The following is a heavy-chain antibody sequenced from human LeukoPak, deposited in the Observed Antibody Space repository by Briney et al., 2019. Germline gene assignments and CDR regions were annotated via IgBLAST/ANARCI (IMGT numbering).Heavy chain of an antibody. CDR1: GFTVSSNY. Sequence: GGSLRLSCAASGFTVSSNYMSWVRQAPGKGLEWVSVIYSGGSTYYADSVKGRFTISRDNAKNSLYLQMNSLRAEDTAVYYCAPSGRGWDRYFDYWGQGTLVTVSS. J-gene: IGHJ4*02. D-gene: IGHD6-19*01. V-gene: IGHV3-53*01. CDR2: IYSGGST. CDR3: APSGRGWDRYFDY.